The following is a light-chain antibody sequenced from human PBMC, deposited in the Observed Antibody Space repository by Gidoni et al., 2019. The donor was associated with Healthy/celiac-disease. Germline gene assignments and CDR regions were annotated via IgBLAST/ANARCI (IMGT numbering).Light chain of an antibody. CDR1: ALPKQY. CDR2: KDS. J-gene: IGLJ1*01. V-gene: IGLV3-25*03. Sequence: SYELTQPPSVSVSPGPTARITCSGDALPKQYAYWYQQKPGQAPVLVIYKDSERPSWIPERFSGSRSVTTVALTISGVQAADAADYYCQSAASSGTSYFFGTGTKVTVL. CDR3: QSAASSGTSYF.